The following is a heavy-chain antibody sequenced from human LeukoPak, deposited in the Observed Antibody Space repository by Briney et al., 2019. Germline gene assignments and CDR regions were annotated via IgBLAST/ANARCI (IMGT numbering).Heavy chain of an antibody. CDR2: IYSGGST. D-gene: IGHD1-1*01. CDR1: GFTFSNYA. V-gene: IGHV3-53*01. CDR3: ARGPAGYN. Sequence: PGASLRLSCAASGFTFSNYAMSWVRQAPGKGLEWVSVIYSGGSTDYADSVKGRFTISRDILKNTLYLQMNSLRAEDTAVYYCARGPAGYNWGQGTLVTVSS. J-gene: IGHJ4*02.